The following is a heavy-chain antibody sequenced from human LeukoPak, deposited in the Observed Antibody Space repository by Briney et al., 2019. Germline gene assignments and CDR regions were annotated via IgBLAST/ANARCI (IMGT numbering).Heavy chain of an antibody. D-gene: IGHD2-15*01. J-gene: IGHJ3*02. V-gene: IGHV3-30*02. CDR2: IRSDGSDK. CDR3: AKDKGVVAFDI. CDR1: GLTFSNHG. Sequence: GGSLRLSCATAGLTFSNHGMHWVRQAPGKGLEWVTFIRSDGSDKYYADSVKGRFTISRDNSKNTLYLQMNTLRAEDTAVYYCAKDKGVVAFDIWGQGTMVIVSS.